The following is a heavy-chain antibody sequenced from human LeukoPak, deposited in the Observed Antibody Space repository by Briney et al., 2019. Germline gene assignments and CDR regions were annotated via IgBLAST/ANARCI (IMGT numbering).Heavy chain of an antibody. CDR2: IKEDGSEK. Sequence: GSLRLSCAASGFTFSSYWMSWVRQAPGKGLEWVANIKEDGSEKYYVDSVKGRLTISRDNAKNSLYLQMNSLRAEDTAVYYCAREGPHLWFGDLAYFYMDVWGKGTTVTISS. D-gene: IGHD3-10*01. CDR1: GFTFSSYW. CDR3: AREGPHLWFGDLAYFYMDV. V-gene: IGHV3-7*01. J-gene: IGHJ6*03.